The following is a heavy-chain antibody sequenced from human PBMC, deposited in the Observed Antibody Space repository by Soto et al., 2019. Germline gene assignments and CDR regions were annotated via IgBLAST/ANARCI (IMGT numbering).Heavy chain of an antibody. CDR2: INHSGST. J-gene: IGHJ6*02. CDR3: ARAQPHYGMDV. Sequence: QVQLQQWGAGLLKASETRSLTCAVYGGSFSGYYWSWIRQPPGKGLEWIGEINHSGSTNYNPSLKCRVNISVDTSKKQFSLKLSSMTAADTAVYYCARAQPHYGMDVWGQGTTVTVSS. CDR1: GGSFSGYY. V-gene: IGHV4-34*01.